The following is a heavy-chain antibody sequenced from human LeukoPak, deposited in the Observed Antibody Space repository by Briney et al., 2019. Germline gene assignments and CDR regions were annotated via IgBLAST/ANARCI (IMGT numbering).Heavy chain of an antibody. J-gene: IGHJ3*02. CDR2: IIPILGIA. D-gene: IGHD3-10*01. CDR3: ARDHYYGSGSPISDAFDI. CDR1: GGTLSSYA. Sequence: SVKVSCKASGGTLSSYAISWVRQAPGQGLEWMGRIIPILGIANYAQKFQGRVTITADKSTSTAYMELSSLRSEDTAVYYCARDHYYGSGSPISDAFDIWGQGTMVTVSS. V-gene: IGHV1-69*04.